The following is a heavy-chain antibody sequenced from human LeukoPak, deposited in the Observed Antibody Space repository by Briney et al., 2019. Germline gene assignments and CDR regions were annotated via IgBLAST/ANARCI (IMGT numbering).Heavy chain of an antibody. CDR2: IYSSGSA. Sequence: SDTLSLTCTVSGASINNNFWTWIRQPPGQGLEWIGYIYSSGSAKYNPSLKSRVIISGDTSKNQISLNLTSVTAADTAVYFCARHRDYYDTWGHGTLVTVSS. CDR3: ARHRDYYDT. D-gene: IGHD3-22*01. CDR1: GASINNNF. J-gene: IGHJ4*01. V-gene: IGHV4-59*08.